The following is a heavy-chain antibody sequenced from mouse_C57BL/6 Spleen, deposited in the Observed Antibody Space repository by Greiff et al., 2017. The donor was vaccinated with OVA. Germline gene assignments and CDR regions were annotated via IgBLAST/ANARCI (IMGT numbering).Heavy chain of an antibody. J-gene: IGHJ4*01. Sequence: VQLQQSGPVLARPGASVKMSCKPSGYTFTSYWMHWVKQRPGQGLEWIGAIYPGNSDTSYNQKFKGKAKLTAVTSASTAYMELSSLTNEDSAVYYCTREAPYYYAMDYWGQGTSVTVSS. CDR3: TREAPYYYAMDY. CDR2: IYPGNSDT. CDR1: GYTFTSYW. V-gene: IGHV1-5*01.